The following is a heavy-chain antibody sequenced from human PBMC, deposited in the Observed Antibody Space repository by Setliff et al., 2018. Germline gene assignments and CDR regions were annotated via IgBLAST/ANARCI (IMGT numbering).Heavy chain of an antibody. CDR1: DDSFTSSRYY. J-gene: IGHJ4*01. D-gene: IGHD2-15*01. CDR2: IPYSGTP. CDR3: VRPGGTTVVARHFDY. Sequence: LSLTCTVSDDSFTSSRYYWGWIRQAPGSGLEWIGSIPYSGTPYYNASVESRVTISIDTSRNQFSLELRSVTVADTATYYCVRPGGTTVVARHFDYWGSGILVTVSS. V-gene: IGHV4-39*01.